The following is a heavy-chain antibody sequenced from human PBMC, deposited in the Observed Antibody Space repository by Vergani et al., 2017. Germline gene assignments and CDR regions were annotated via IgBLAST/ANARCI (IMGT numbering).Heavy chain of an antibody. CDR1: GFTFSSYW. J-gene: IGHJ4*02. D-gene: IGHD6-19*01. CDR3: ARVGSSVAGGFDY. CDR2: IKQDGSEK. Sequence: EVQLVESGGGLVKPGGSLRLSCAASGFTFSSYWMSWVRQAPGKGLEWVANIKQDGSEKYYVDSVKGRFTISRDNAKNSLYLQMNSLRAEDTAVYYCARVGSSVAGGFDYWGQGTLVTVSS. V-gene: IGHV3-7*03.